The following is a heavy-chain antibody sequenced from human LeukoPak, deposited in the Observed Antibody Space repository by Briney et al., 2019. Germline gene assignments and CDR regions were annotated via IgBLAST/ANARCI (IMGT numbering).Heavy chain of an antibody. Sequence: GGSLRLSCATSGSTLSTFDMNWVRQAPGKGLEWVSSISSSSSYIYYADSVKGRFTISRDNAKNSLYLQMNSLRAEDTAVYYCARTRDDYWGQGTLVTVSS. J-gene: IGHJ4*02. CDR2: ISSSSSYI. V-gene: IGHV3-21*01. CDR1: GSTLSTFD. CDR3: ARTRDDY.